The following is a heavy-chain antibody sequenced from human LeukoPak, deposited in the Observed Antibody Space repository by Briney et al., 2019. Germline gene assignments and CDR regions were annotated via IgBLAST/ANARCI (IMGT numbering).Heavy chain of an antibody. J-gene: IGHJ6*02. CDR1: GFTFSDYY. V-gene: IGHV3-11*01. CDR3: ARGHYGLDV. CDR2: ISTDGSSL. Sequence: GGSLRLPCAASGFTFSDYYMTWIRQAPGKGLEWVSYISTDGSSLYYADSVKGRFTISRDNAKNSLYLQMNSLRAEDTAVYYCARGHYGLDVWGPGTTVTVSS.